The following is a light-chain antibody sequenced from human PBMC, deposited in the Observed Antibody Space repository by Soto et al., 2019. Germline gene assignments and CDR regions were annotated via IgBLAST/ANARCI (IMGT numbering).Light chain of an antibody. V-gene: IGKV1-27*01. Sequence: DIQMTQSPSSLSASVGDRVTITCRARQGISNYLAWYQQKPGKVPKLLIYAASTLQSGVPSRFSGSGSGTDFPLTISSLQPEDVATYYCQKYNSAPLTFGPGTKVDIK. CDR1: QGISNY. CDR3: QKYNSAPLT. J-gene: IGKJ3*01. CDR2: AAS.